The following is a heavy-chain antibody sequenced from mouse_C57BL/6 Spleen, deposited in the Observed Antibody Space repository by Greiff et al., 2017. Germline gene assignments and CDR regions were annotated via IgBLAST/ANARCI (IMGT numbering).Heavy chain of an antibody. V-gene: IGHV14-1*01. D-gene: IGHD2-5*01. Sequence: EVQLQQSGAELVRPGASVKLSCTASGFNIKDYYMHWVKQRPEQGLEWIGRIDPEDGDTEYAPKLQGKATMTADTYANTAYLQLSSLTSEDTAVYYCARGSNYVNYYAMDYGGQGTSVTVSS. J-gene: IGHJ4*01. CDR3: ARGSNYVNYYAMDY. CDR1: GFNIKDYY. CDR2: IDPEDGDT.